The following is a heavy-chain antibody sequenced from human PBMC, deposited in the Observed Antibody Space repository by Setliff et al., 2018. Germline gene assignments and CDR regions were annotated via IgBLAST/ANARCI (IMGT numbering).Heavy chain of an antibody. D-gene: IGHD6-19*01. J-gene: IGHJ4*02. CDR3: ARGRAGHSGH. V-gene: IGHV4-39*07. Sequence: SETLSLTCRVSGGPITSPSHLWTWVRQSPGKGLEWIGYIYHDGPSVHYNPSLKSRVTMSVDKSKNQFSLKLSPVTAADTAVYYCARGRAGHSGHWGQGTLVTVSS. CDR2: IYHDGPS. CDR1: GGPITSPSHL.